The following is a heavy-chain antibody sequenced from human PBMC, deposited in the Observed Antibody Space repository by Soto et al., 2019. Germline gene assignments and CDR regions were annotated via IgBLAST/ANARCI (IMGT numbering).Heavy chain of an antibody. CDR1: GGTFSSYA. D-gene: IGHD2-21*02. V-gene: IGHV1-69*01. CDR3: ARGRGAYCGGDCYSWGADAFDI. CDR2: IIPIFGTA. Sequence: QVQLVQSGAEVKKPGSSVKVSCKASGGTFSSYAISWVRQAPGQGLEWMGGIIPIFGTANYAQKFQGRVTITEDESTSTAYMELSSLRAEDTAVYYCARGRGAYCGGDCYSWGADAFDIWGQGTMVTVSS. J-gene: IGHJ3*02.